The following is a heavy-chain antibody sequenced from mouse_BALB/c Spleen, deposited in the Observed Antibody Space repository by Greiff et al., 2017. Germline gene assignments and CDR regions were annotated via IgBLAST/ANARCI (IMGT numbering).Heavy chain of an antibody. V-gene: IGHV5-6-5*01. CDR2: ISSGGST. J-gene: IGHJ2*01. CDR3: ANYYGSSPYYFDY. Sequence: EVQRVESGGGLVKPGGSLKLSCAASGFTFSSYAMSWVRQTPEKRLEWVASISSGGSTYYPDSVKGRFTISRDNARNILYLQMSSLRSEDTAMYYCANYYGSSPYYFDYWGQGTTLTVSS. D-gene: IGHD1-1*01. CDR1: GFTFSSYA.